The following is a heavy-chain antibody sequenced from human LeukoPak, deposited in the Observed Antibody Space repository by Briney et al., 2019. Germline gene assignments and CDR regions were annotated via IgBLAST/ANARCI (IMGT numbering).Heavy chain of an antibody. CDR3: ATGSMTTRYYYYFRMDV. V-gene: IGHV4-39*01. CDR1: GGSINSTRHY. D-gene: IGHD4-11*01. CDR2: IYYSGDT. Sequence: SDTLSLTRTVSGGSINSTRHYWGWIRHPPGKGLECIGSIYYSGDTHYNPSLRSRVTISVDTSKNQFSLRMHSMTAADTSFYYCATGSMTTRYYYYFRMDVWGPGTTVTVSS. J-gene: IGHJ6*02.